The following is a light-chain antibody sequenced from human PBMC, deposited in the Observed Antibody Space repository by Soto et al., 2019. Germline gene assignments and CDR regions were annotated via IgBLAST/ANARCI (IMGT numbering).Light chain of an antibody. CDR1: QSVINSF. V-gene: IGKV3D-20*02. J-gene: IGKJ5*01. Sequence: EIELAQSPGTLPLSPGESATFACRSSQSVINSFWAGYQQKAGQAPRLVIYGPSRRVTGSADRFSGSGSGTDFTLTISSLEPEDFVVYYCQQRSNWPPPTFGQGTRLEIK. CDR3: QQRSNWPPPT. CDR2: GPS.